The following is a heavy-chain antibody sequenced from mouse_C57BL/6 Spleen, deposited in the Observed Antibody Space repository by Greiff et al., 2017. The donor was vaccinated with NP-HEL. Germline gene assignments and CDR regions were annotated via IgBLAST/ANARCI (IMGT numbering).Heavy chain of an antibody. J-gene: IGHJ4*01. V-gene: IGHV1-64*01. CDR3: ARQGPDYGLDYYAMDY. CDR2: IHPNSGST. Sequence: VQLQQSGAELVKPGASVKLSCKASGYTFTSYWMHWVKPRPGQGLEWIGIIHPNSGSTNYNEKFKSKATLTVDKSSSTAYMQLSSLTSEDSAVYYCARQGPDYGLDYYAMDYWGQGTSVTVSS. D-gene: IGHD1-1*02. CDR1: GYTFTSYW.